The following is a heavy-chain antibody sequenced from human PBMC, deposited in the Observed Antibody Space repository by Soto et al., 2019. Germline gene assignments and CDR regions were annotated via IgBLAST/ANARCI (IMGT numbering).Heavy chain of an antibody. CDR1: GGSFSGYY. V-gene: IGHV4-34*01. CDR3: ARGRVAAADPHGRYSCFDS. D-gene: IGHD6-13*01. CDR2: INHSGST. J-gene: IGHJ4*02. Sequence: SETLSLTCAVYGGSFSGYYWSWIRQPPGKGLEWIGEINHSGSTNYNPSLKSRVTISVDTSKNQFSLKLSSVTAADTAVYYCARGRVAAADPHGRYSCFDSWGQGTLVTVSS.